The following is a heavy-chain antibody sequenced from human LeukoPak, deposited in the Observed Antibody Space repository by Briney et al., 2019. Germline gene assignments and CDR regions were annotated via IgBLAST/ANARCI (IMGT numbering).Heavy chain of an antibody. D-gene: IGHD6-6*01. CDR1: GGSISSGGYY. V-gene: IGHV4-31*03. J-gene: IGHJ4*02. Sequence: SQTLSLTCTVSGGSISSGGYYWSWIRQHPGKGLEWIGYIYYSGSTYYNPSLKSRVTISVDTSKNQFSLKLSSVTAADTVVYYCASWSPSSSSGFDYWGQGTLVTVSS. CDR3: ASWSPSSSSGFDY. CDR2: IYYSGST.